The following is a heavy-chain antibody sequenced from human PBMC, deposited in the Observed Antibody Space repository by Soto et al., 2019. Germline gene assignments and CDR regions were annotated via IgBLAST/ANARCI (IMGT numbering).Heavy chain of an antibody. D-gene: IGHD3-10*01. Sequence: QVQLVESGGGVVQPGRSLRLSCAASGFTFSSYGMHWVRQAPGKGLEWVAVIWYDGSNKYYADSVKGRFTISRDNSKNTLYLQMNSLRAEDTAVYYCAGDHSTMAFDYWGQGTLVTVSS. J-gene: IGHJ4*02. CDR2: IWYDGSNK. CDR1: GFTFSSYG. CDR3: AGDHSTMAFDY. V-gene: IGHV3-33*01.